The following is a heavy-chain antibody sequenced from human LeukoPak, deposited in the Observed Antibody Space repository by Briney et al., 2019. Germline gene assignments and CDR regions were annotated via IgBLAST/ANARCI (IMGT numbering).Heavy chain of an antibody. CDR2: ISAYNGNT. CDR1: GYTFTSYG. D-gene: IGHD3-16*01. V-gene: IGHV1-18*01. J-gene: IGHJ4*02. Sequence: ASVKVSCKASGYTFTSYGISWVRQAPGQGLEWMGWISAYNGNTNYAQKLQGRVTMTTDTSTSTAYLQLNSLRSDDTAVYYCWREPSGYAYVSRHFLLDCWGRG. CDR3: WREPSGYAYVSRHFLLDC.